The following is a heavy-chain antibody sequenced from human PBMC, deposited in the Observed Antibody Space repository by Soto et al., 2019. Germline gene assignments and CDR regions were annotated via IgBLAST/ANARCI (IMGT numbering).Heavy chain of an antibody. V-gene: IGHV3-7*01. D-gene: IGHD2-2*01. CDR1: GVTISTYG. J-gene: IGHJ6*03. Sequence: PGGSLRLSCEASGVTISTYGRSWVLQAPGKGLEWVATIKQDGSDKYYVDSVRGRFTISRDNAESSLYLQMSSLRAEDTAVYYCVRGCGRSSCTYYLDVWGKATTVTVSS. CDR3: VRGCGRSSCTYYLDV. CDR2: IKQDGSDK.